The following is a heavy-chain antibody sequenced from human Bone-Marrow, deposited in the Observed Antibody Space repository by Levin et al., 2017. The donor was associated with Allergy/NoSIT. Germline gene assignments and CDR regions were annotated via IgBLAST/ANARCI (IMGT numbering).Heavy chain of an antibody. J-gene: IGHJ4*02. D-gene: IGHD3-9*01. CDR1: GFTFSSYA. Sequence: GGSLRLSCAASGFTFSSYAMHWVRQAPGKGLEWVAVISYDGSNKYYADSVKGRFTISRDNSKNTLYPQMNSLRAEDTAVYYCARGLTDALLRYFDWLSDLFDYWGQGTLVTVSS. CDR3: ARGLTDALLRYFDWLSDLFDY. CDR2: ISYDGSNK. V-gene: IGHV3-30-3*01.